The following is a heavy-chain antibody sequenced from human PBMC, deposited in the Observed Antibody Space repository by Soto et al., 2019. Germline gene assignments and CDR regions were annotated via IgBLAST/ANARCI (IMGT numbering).Heavy chain of an antibody. CDR3: ARSRYCSSTSCYGPDY. J-gene: IGHJ4*02. D-gene: IGHD2-2*01. CDR2: INHSGST. V-gene: IGHV4-34*01. Sequence: QVQLHQWGAGLLKPSETLSLTCAVYGGSFSGYYWSWIRQPPGKGLEWIGEINHSGSTNYNPSLKSRVTISVDTSKNQFSLKLSSVTAADTAVYYCARSRYCSSTSCYGPDYWGQGTLVTVSS. CDR1: GGSFSGYY.